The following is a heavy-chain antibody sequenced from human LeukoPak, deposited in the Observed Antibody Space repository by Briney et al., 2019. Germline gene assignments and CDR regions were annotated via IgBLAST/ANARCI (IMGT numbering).Heavy chain of an antibody. J-gene: IGHJ4*02. Sequence: PGGSLRLSCAASGFTFSNYYISWIRQAPGEGLEWVSYISGNGGTKYDADSVKGRFIMTRDSAKKSVYLQMTSLRVEDTAVYYCGRGIPVDYWGQGLLVTVSS. CDR1: GFTFSNYY. CDR3: GRGIPVDY. V-gene: IGHV3-11*01. CDR2: ISGNGGTK.